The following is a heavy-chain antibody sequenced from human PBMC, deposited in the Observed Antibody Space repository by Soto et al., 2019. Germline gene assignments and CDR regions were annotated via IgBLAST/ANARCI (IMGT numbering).Heavy chain of an antibody. V-gene: IGHV3-48*03. CDR2: ISSSGSTI. D-gene: IGHD3-10*01. Sequence: GSLRLSCAASGFTFSSYEINWVRQDPGKGLEWVSYISSSGSTIYYADSVKGRFTISRDNAKNSLYLQMNSLRAEDTAVYYCARSMVRGVIIIYYYYYGMDVWGQGTTVTVSS. CDR3: ARSMVRGVIIIYYYYYGMDV. CDR1: GFTFSSYE. J-gene: IGHJ6*02.